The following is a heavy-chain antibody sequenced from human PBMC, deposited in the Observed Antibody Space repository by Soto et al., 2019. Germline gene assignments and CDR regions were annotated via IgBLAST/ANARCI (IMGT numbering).Heavy chain of an antibody. J-gene: IGHJ6*03. CDR3: AKNGCSYPACYPYYYYVDV. V-gene: IGHV3-23*01. CDR2: LSVTGDSD. Sequence: EVQLLESGGGLVESGGSLRLSCAASGFSLSNSAVSWVRQAPGKGLEWVSSLSVTGDSDFYSDSVEGRFTISRDISKSTLYLPMSSLRAEDTAVYYCAKNGCSYPACYPYYYYVDVWGKGTTVTVSS. CDR1: GFSLSNSA. D-gene: IGHD2-15*01.